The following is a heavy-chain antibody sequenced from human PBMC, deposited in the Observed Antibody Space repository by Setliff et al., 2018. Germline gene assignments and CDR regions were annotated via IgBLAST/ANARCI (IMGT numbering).Heavy chain of an antibody. Sequence: SETLSLTCAVYGGSFSGYYWSWIRQSPGRGLEWIGEINHRGSTSCSPSLKSRVTVSVDTSRKQFSLKLRSVTAADTAVYYCARGAGGSPYYVDVWAKGTTVTVSS. CDR2: INHRGST. V-gene: IGHV4-34*01. D-gene: IGHD2-15*01. CDR3: ARGAGGSPYYVDV. CDR1: GGSFSGYY. J-gene: IGHJ6*03.